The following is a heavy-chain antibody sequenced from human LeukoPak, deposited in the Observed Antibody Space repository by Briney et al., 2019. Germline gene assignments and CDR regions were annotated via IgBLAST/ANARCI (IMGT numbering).Heavy chain of an antibody. J-gene: IGHJ4*02. CDR2: IHDSGST. Sequence: SETLSLTCSVSGSSVSSYYWSWIRQSPRKGLEWIGYIHDSGSTNYNPSLKSRVTVSVDTSKNQFSLKLRSVTAADTAVYYCARGGQWSKFYFDNWGQGTLVTVSS. CDR3: ARGGQWSKFYFDN. V-gene: IGHV4-59*02. D-gene: IGHD2-15*01. CDR1: GSSVSSYY.